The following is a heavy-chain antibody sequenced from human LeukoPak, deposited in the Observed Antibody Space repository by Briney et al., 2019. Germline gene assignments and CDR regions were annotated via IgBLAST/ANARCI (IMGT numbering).Heavy chain of an antibody. CDR2: VSYDGSNI. CDR1: GSTFSSYA. CDR3: ARGTHYYGSGSYYMCDY. Sequence: HPGRSLRLSCAASGSTFSSYAMHWVRQAPGKGLEWVAVVSYDGSNIYYADSVKGRFIIYRDNSKNTLYLHMNSLRAEDTAVYYCARGTHYYGSGSYYMCDYWGQGTLVTVSS. D-gene: IGHD3-10*01. V-gene: IGHV3-30-3*01. J-gene: IGHJ4*02.